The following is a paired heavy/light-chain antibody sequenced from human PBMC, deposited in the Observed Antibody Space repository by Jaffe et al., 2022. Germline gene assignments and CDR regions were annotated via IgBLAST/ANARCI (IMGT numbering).Heavy chain of an antibody. CDR3: ARDGPSTVTEKYFEY. Sequence: QVQLQESGPGLVKPSQTLSLTCTVSGAAISSGNYYWSWIRQPAGKGLEWIGRLYTGGNFNSNPSLKSRVSMSLDLSKNQFSLNVTSVTAADTAVYYCARDGPSTVTEKYFEYWGRGTLVTVSS. V-gene: IGHV4-61*02. J-gene: IGHJ4*02. CDR1: GAAISSGNYY. D-gene: IGHD4-17*01. CDR2: LYTGGNF.
Light chain of an antibody. CDR3: QSTDRTGRYPL. Sequence: SDELTQPPSVSVAPGQTATITCSGDILPRQYAYWYQHKPGQAPVMVIFKDNRKPSNIPERFAGSTSGTTVTLTINGVQAEDEGDYYCQSTDRTGRYPLFGAGTKLTVL. J-gene: IGLJ2*01. CDR2: KDN. V-gene: IGLV3-25*03. CDR1: ILPRQY.